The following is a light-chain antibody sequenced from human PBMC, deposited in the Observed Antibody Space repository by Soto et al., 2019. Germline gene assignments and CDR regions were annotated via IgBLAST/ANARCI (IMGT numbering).Light chain of an antibody. Sequence: EILLTQSPATLSLSPGETVTLSCRASQSVLTYLGWYQQKPGQAPRLLISDASTRASGIPARFSGSGSGTDFTLTISSLEPEDFAFYYCQQRSNLVSFGPGTRLEIK. CDR2: DAS. CDR3: QQRSNLVS. CDR1: QSVLTY. V-gene: IGKV3-11*01. J-gene: IGKJ5*01.